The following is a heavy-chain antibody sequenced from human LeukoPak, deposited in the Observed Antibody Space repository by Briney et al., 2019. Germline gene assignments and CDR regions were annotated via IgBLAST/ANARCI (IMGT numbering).Heavy chain of an antibody. CDR1: GFTFSKFW. J-gene: IGHJ4*02. D-gene: IGHD5-18*01. V-gene: IGHV3-7*01. CDR3: ATVLGYGYFGP. Sequence: GGSLRLSCAASGFTFSKFWMGWVRQAPGKGLEWVANIKEDGTTTYYVHSVKGRFTISRDNAKNSLYLEMNSVRVEDTALYYCATVLGYGYFGPWGQGTLVAVSS. CDR2: IKEDGTTT.